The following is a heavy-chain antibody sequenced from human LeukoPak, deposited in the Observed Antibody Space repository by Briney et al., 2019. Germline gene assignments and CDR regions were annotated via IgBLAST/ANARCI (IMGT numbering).Heavy chain of an antibody. CDR1: GFPLNNYG. Sequence: GGSLRLSCQPSGFPLNNYGMHWVRQAPRKGMAWVAVIWYDGINKYLADFVRRRFSMSRQNSKNTMSLQMHSLTAEDTAVYYCARGENGNRGIIITPPDSWGQGTLVTVSS. V-gene: IGHV3-33*01. CDR3: ARGENGNRGIIITPPDS. CDR2: IWYDGINK. D-gene: IGHD3-10*01. J-gene: IGHJ4*02.